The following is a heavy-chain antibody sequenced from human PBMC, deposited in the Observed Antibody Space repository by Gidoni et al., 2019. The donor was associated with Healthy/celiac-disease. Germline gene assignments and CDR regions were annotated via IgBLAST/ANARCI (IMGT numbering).Heavy chain of an antibody. V-gene: IGHV3-21*01. J-gene: IGHJ4*02. CDR1: GFTFSNYG. D-gene: IGHD2-8*01. CDR2: ISSSSSYI. CDR3: ARPRYGTNVSPDY. Sequence: EVQLVESGGGLVKPGGSLRLSCAASGFTFSNYGMNWVRQAPGKGLEWVSSISSSSSYIYYADSVKGRFTISRDNAKNSLYLQMNSLRAEDTAVYYCARPRYGTNVSPDYWGQGTLVTVSS.